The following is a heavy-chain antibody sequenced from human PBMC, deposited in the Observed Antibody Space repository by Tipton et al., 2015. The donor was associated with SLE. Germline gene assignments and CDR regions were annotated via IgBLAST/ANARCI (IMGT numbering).Heavy chain of an antibody. D-gene: IGHD2-2*01. CDR3: ARGTFPAAGAFDI. Sequence: TLSLTCTVSGGSIRSFYWSWIRQPPGKGLEWIGYIYTSGSTNYNPSLKNRVTISADTSKNQFSLKLSSVTAADTAVYYCARGTFPAAGAFDIWGQGTMVTVSS. CDR1: GGSIRSFY. J-gene: IGHJ3*02. CDR2: IYTSGST. V-gene: IGHV4-4*09.